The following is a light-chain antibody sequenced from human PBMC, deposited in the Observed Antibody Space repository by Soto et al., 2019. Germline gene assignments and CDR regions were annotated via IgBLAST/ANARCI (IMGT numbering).Light chain of an antibody. J-gene: IGLJ3*02. CDR1: RSNIGAGYA. CDR2: GNN. Sequence: QSVLTQPPSVSGAPGQRVIISCTGSRSNIGAGYAVHWYRRLPGTAPKLLISGNNNRPSGVTDRFSGSKSGTSASLAIAGLQAEDEADYFCQSYDSSLSIWVFCGGTKLTVL. V-gene: IGLV1-40*01. CDR3: QSYDSSLSIWV.